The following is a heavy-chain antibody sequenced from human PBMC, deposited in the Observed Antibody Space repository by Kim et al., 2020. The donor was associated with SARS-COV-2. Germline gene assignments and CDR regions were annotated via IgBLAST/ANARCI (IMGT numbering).Heavy chain of an antibody. CDR2: ISSSGSTI. CDR1: GFTFSDYY. J-gene: IGHJ3*02. Sequence: GGSLRLSCAASGFTFSDYYMSWIRQAPGKGLEWVSYISSSGSTIYYADSVKGRFTISRDNAKNSLYLQMNSLRAEDTAVYYCASANYYVNTPDAFDIWGQGTMVTVSS. CDR3: ASANYYVNTPDAFDI. V-gene: IGHV3-11*01. D-gene: IGHD3-10*02.